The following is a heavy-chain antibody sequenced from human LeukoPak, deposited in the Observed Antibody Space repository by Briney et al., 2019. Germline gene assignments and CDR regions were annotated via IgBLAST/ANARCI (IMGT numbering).Heavy chain of an antibody. CDR3: ATAPMSGYTYTLGY. J-gene: IGHJ4*02. D-gene: IGHD5-18*01. V-gene: IGHV3-74*01. CDR1: GFTFSSYW. CDR2: INSDGSTT. Sequence: GSLRLSCAASGFTFSSYWIHWVRQDPRKGLVWVSRINSDGSTTSYADSVKGRFTISRDNAKNTLYLQMNSLRAEDTAVYYCATAPMSGYTYTLGYWGQGTLVTVSS.